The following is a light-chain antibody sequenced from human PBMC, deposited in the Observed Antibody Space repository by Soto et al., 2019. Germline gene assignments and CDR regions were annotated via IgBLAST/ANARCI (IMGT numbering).Light chain of an antibody. V-gene: IGKV3-20*01. Sequence: DIVLTQSAATLSLSLGERATLSCRASQTVGGRYLAWFQQKPGQTPRLLIYGASTRAAGVPDRLSGSGSGTDFSLTINRLEPEDFAVYYCLQYVSSPWTFGQGTKVDIK. J-gene: IGKJ1*01. CDR1: QTVGGRY. CDR3: LQYVSSPWT. CDR2: GAS.